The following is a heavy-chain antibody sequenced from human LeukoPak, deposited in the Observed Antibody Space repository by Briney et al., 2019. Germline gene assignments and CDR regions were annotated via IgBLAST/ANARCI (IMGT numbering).Heavy chain of an antibody. CDR2: IIPIFGTA. V-gene: IGHV1-69*13. D-gene: IGHD2-2*01. J-gene: IGHJ6*04. Sequence: ASVKVSCKASGGTFSSYAISWVRQAPGQGLEWMGGIIPIFGTANYAQKFQGRVTITADESTSTAYVELSSLRSEDTAVYYCARDCSSTSCYPRYYYYYGMDVWGKGTTVTVSS. CDR3: ARDCSSTSCYPRYYYYYGMDV. CDR1: GGTFSSYA.